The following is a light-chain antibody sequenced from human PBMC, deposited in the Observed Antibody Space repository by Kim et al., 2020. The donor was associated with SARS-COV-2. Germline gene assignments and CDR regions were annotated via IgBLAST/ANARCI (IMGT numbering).Light chain of an antibody. V-gene: IGLV3-21*04. CDR2: YDS. CDR1: SIGSKS. CDR3: QVWDSSSDHRVV. J-gene: IGLJ2*01. Sequence: PGKPARITCGGDSIGSKSVHWYQQRPGQAPVLVIYYDSDRPSGIPERFSGSNSGNTATLTISRVEAGDEADYYCQVWDSSSDHRVVFGGGTQLTVL.